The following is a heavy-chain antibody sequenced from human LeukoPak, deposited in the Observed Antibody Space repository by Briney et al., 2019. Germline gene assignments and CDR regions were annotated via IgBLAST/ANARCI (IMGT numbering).Heavy chain of an antibody. CDR1: GGSISSYY. Sequence: PSETLSLTCTVSGGSISSYYWSWIRQPPGKGLEWIGSIYYSGSTYYYPSLKSRVTISVDTSKNQFSLKLSSVTAADTAVYYCARRFSGRKFYFDYWGQGTLVTVSS. D-gene: IGHD1-26*01. CDR2: IYYSGST. J-gene: IGHJ4*02. CDR3: ARRFSGRKFYFDY. V-gene: IGHV4-59*05.